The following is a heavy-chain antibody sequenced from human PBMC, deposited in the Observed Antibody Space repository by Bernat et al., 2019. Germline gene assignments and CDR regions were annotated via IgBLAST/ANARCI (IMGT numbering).Heavy chain of an antibody. Sequence: QVQLVQSGAEVKKPGSSVKVSCKASGCTFSSYTISWVRQAPGQGLEWMGRIIPILGKANYAQKFQGRVTITADKSTSTAYMELSSLRSEDTAVYYCARDQAGTTVNGDYWGPGTLVTVSS. CDR2: IIPILGKA. J-gene: IGHJ4*02. CDR1: GCTFSSYT. D-gene: IGHD4-17*01. CDR3: ARDQAGTTVNGDY. V-gene: IGHV1-69*08.